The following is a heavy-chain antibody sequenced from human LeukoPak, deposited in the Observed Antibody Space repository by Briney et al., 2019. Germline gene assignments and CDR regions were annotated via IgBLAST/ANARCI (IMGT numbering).Heavy chain of an antibody. CDR1: GFSLSNYV. J-gene: IGHJ4*02. V-gene: IGHV3-30*02. CDR3: AKGTSGSGSYTVLLDY. Sequence: GGSLRLSCSASGFSLSNYVMHWVRQAPGKGLEWVAFIWYDGTKKYYADSVKGRFTISRDNSENTLNLQMSSLRAEDTAVYYCAKGTSGSGSYTVLLDYWGQGTLVTVSS. D-gene: IGHD3-10*01. CDR2: IWYDGTKK.